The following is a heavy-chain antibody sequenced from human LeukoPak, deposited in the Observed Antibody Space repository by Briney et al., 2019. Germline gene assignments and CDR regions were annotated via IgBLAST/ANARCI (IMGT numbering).Heavy chain of an antibody. CDR1: VFTFSSYS. CDR3: AKEMGPFIHGDY. V-gene: IGHV3-30*18. D-gene: IGHD2-8*01. J-gene: IGHJ4*02. CDR2: ISNDGTHK. Sequence: GGPLRLSCAASVFTFSSYSMHGVREYPGKGLQGVAIISNDGTHKFYADSVKGRFTISRDNSKNTLYLQMNSLRTEDTAVYYCAKEMGPFIHGDYWGQGTVVTVSS.